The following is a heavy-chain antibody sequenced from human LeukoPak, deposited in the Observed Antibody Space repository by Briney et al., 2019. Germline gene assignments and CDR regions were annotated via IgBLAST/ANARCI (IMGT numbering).Heavy chain of an antibody. CDR1: GFTFRNYE. J-gene: IGHJ6*03. V-gene: IGHV3-48*03. CDR2: LNPGSSVI. CDR3: ARQRLRGYPYYSYFPMDV. Sequence: PGGSLRLSCAAFGFTFRNYEMNWVRQAPGKGLEWLPYLNPGSSVIYYAASVRGRFTISRDNAKNSLYLQMNSLRAEDTAVYYCARQRLRGYPYYSYFPMDVWGKGTTVTVSS. D-gene: IGHD1-1*01.